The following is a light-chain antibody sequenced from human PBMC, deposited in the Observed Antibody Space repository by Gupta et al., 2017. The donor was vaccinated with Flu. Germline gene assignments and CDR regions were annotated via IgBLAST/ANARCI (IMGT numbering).Light chain of an antibody. V-gene: IGKV3-20*01. CDR3: QQFDSSAGYT. CDR1: QSVSNKY. Sequence: IVLTQSPPPLPLPPGERATLTCRASQSVSNKYLGWYKQKPGQAPRLLIYRASTRATGIPERFSGSGSGTDVTLTISRLEPEDFAVYYCQQFDSSAGYTFGQGTKLEIK. CDR2: RAS. J-gene: IGKJ2*01.